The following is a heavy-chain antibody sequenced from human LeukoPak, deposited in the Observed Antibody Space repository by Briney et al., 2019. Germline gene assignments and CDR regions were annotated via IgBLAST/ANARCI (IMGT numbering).Heavy chain of an antibody. D-gene: IGHD2-2*03. V-gene: IGHV3-15*01. CDR3: TTDRLHDLDIVVVPAGDY. Sequence: GGSLRLSCVASGFPFSSYWMTWVRQAPGKGLEWVGRIKSKTDGGTTDYAAPVKGRFTISRDDSKNTLYLQMNSLKTEDTAVYYCTTDRLHDLDIVVVPAGDYWGQGTLVTVSS. CDR2: IKSKTDGGTT. CDR1: GFPFSSYW. J-gene: IGHJ4*02.